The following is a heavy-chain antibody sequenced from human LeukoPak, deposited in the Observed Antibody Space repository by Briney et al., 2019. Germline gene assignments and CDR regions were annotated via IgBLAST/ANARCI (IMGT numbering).Heavy chain of an antibody. J-gene: IGHJ6*02. CDR2: ISASGGST. V-gene: IGHV3-23*01. D-gene: IGHD3-10*02. Sequence: GGSLRLSCAASGFTFCSYAIHWVRQAPGKGLEWVSGISASGGSTWYADSVKGRFTISRDNSKNTLYLQMNSLRAEDTAVYYCAIYVSPKGPHYALDVWGQGTTVTVSS. CDR1: GFTFCSYA. CDR3: AIYVSPKGPHYALDV.